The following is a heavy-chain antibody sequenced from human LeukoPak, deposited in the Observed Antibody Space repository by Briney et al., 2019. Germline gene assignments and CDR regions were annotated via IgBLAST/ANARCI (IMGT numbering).Heavy chain of an antibody. Sequence: GGSLRLSCAASGFTFSSYGMHWVRQAPGKGLEWVAFIRLDGSNKYYADSVKGRFTISRDNSKNTLYLQMNSLRAEDTAVYYCARDPDGAFDIWGQGTMVTVSS. V-gene: IGHV3-30*02. CDR1: GFTFSSYG. J-gene: IGHJ3*02. CDR2: IRLDGSNK. CDR3: ARDPDGAFDI.